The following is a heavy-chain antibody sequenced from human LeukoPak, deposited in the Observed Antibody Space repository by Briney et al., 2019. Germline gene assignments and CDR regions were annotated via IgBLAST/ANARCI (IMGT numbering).Heavy chain of an antibody. CDR1: GGSISSYY. Sequence: SETLSLTCTVSGGSISSYYWGWIRQPPGKGLEWIGSIYYSGSTYYNPSLKRRVTISVDTSKNQFSLKLSSVTAADTAVYYCARLPFSTGESEPFDYWGQGTLVTVSS. CDR3: ARLPFSTGESEPFDY. CDR2: IYYSGST. D-gene: IGHD3-16*01. V-gene: IGHV4-39*01. J-gene: IGHJ4*02.